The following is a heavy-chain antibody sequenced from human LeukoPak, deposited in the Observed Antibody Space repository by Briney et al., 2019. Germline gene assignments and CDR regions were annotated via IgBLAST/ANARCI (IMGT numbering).Heavy chain of an antibody. V-gene: IGHV1-18*01. CDR1: GYTFTSYG. CDR3: ARGGPYYYDSSGYSAFDY. D-gene: IGHD3-22*01. J-gene: IGHJ4*02. Sequence: RASVKVSCKASGYTFTSYGISWVRQAPGQGLEWMGWISAYNGNTNYAQKLQGRVTMTTDTSTSTAYMELRSLRSDDTAVYYCARGGPYYYDSSGYSAFDYWGQGTLVTVSS. CDR2: ISAYNGNT.